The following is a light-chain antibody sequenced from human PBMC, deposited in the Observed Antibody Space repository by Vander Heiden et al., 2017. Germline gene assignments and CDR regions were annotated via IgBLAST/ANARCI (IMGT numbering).Light chain of an antibody. CDR2: DVS. CDR1: SSDVGTYNY. CDR3: CSYAGSSNWV. Sequence: QSALTQPRSVSGSPGQSATISCTGTSSDVGTYNYVSWYQQHPGKAPKLMIYDVSKRPSGVPDRFSGSKSGNTASLTISGLQAEDEADYYCCSYAGSSNWVFGGGTKLNGL. V-gene: IGLV2-11*01. J-gene: IGLJ3*02.